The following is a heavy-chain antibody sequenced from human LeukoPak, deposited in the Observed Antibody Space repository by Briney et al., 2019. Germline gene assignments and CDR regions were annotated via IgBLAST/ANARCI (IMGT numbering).Heavy chain of an antibody. D-gene: IGHD4-11*01. Sequence: ASVKVSCKASGYTFTSYGISWVRQAPGQGLEWMGWISAYNGNTNYAQKLQGRVTMTTDTSTSTAYMELRSLRSDDTAVYYCAKDATTVTTLWYYYGMDVWGQGTTVTVSS. J-gene: IGHJ6*02. CDR2: ISAYNGNT. CDR1: GYTFTSYG. V-gene: IGHV1-18*01. CDR3: AKDATTVTTLWYYYGMDV.